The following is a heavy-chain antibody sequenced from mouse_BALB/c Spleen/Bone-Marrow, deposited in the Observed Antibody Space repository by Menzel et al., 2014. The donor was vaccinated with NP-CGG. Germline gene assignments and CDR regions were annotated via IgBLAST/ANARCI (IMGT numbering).Heavy chain of an antibody. J-gene: IGHJ3*01. Sequence: VKLMESGAELAKPGASVKMSCKVSDYTFTSYWIHWVKQRPGQGLEWIGYIDPRTANTEYSQKFKDKATLTADKSSSTAYMQLCSLTSEDSAVYYCARYWDAYWGQGTLVTVSA. V-gene: IGHV1-7*01. CDR3: ARYWDAY. CDR2: IDPRTANT. CDR1: DYTFTSYW. D-gene: IGHD4-1*01.